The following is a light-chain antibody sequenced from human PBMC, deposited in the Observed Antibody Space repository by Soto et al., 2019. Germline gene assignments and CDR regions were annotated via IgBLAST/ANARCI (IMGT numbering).Light chain of an antibody. CDR2: GAY. J-gene: IGKJ3*01. Sequence: DVKMYQSPSALSASLGDRVTVTCRASQSISTYLNWFQQRPGKAPKLLIYGAYTLQDGVPSRFSGSGSGTEFTLTINSLQPEDFATYYCQQLNIFPLTFCPVTKVDI. CDR1: QSISTY. V-gene: IGKV1-9*01. CDR3: QQLNIFPLT.